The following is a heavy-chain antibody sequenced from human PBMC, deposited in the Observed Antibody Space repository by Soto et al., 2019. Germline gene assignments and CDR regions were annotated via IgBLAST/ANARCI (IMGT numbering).Heavy chain of an antibody. CDR1: GFSFGNYW. CDR2: IKGDGSER. Sequence: GGSLRLSCVASGFSFGNYWMSWVRQAPGKGLEWVANIKGDGSERYCVDSGKGRGTVFRDNAKNSLYLQMNSLRVEDTAVYYCAKLGGGGSDSWGQGTLVTVSS. CDR3: AKLGGGGSDS. D-gene: IGHD3-16*01. V-gene: IGHV3-7*01. J-gene: IGHJ4*02.